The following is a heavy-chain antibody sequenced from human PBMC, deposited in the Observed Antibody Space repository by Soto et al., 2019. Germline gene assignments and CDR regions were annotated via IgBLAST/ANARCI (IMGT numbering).Heavy chain of an antibody. D-gene: IGHD4-17*01. Sequence: PSQTLSLTCAISGDSVSSNSATWNWIGQPPSRGLEWLGRTYYRSKWYNDYGVSVKSRITINPDTSKNQFSLQLNSVTAADTAVYYCAREDLDYLFFESWGQGTLVTVSS. CDR2: TYYRSKWYN. V-gene: IGHV6-1*01. CDR3: AREDLDYLFFES. CDR1: GDSVSSNSAT. J-gene: IGHJ5*01.